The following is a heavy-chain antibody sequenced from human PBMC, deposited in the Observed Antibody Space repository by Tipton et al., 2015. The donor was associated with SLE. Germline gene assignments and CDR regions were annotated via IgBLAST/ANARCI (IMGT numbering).Heavy chain of an antibody. V-gene: IGHV4-4*08. CDR3: AAYNSGSHAFHI. Sequence: TLSLTCTVSGASISDNYWTWIRQPPGKGLEWSGYIYSSGRTPYTPSLKRRIAISVDTSPMQFSLRLTSVTAADTAVYYCAAYNSGSHAFHIWGQGTMVTVSS. D-gene: IGHD6-19*01. J-gene: IGHJ3*02. CDR2: IYSSGRT. CDR1: GASISDNY.